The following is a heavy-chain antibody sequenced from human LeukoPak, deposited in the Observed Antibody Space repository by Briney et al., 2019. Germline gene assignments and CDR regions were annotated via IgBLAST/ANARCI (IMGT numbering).Heavy chain of an antibody. CDR3: ARASGYSIGGSFDI. V-gene: IGHV3-20*04. D-gene: IGHD5-18*01. Sequence: GGSLRLSCAASGFTFDDYGMSWVRQAPGKGLEWVSGINWNGGSTGYADSVKGRFTTSRDNAKNSLYLQMDSPRAEDTAFFYCARASGYSIGGSFDIWGQGTMVTVSS. J-gene: IGHJ3*02. CDR1: GFTFDDYG. CDR2: INWNGGST.